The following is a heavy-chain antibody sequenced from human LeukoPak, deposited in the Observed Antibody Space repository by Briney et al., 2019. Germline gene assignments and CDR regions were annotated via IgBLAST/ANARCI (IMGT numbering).Heavy chain of an antibody. V-gene: IGHV3-21*01. CDR1: GFTFSSYS. CDR2: ISSSSSYI. J-gene: IGHJ4*02. CDR3: AKDRITMVRGVDY. Sequence: GSLRLSCAASGFTFSSYSMNWVRQAPGRGLEWVSSISSSSSYIYYADSVKGRFTTSRDNAKNSLYLQMNSLRAEDTAVYYCAKDRITMVRGVDYWGQGTLVTVSS. D-gene: IGHD3-10*01.